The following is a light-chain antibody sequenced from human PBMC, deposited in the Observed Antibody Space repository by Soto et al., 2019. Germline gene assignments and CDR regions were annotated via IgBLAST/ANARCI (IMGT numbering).Light chain of an antibody. CDR1: SSNIGTNT. Sequence: QSVLTQPPSASGTPGQRVTISCSGSSSNIGTNTVNWYQQLPGTAPKLLIYSNNQRPSGVPDRFSGSKSGTSASLAISGLQSEELSDYYCEEWDDSRSGYVFGSGNKVTVL. V-gene: IGLV1-44*01. CDR2: SNN. J-gene: IGLJ1*01. CDR3: EEWDDSRSGYV.